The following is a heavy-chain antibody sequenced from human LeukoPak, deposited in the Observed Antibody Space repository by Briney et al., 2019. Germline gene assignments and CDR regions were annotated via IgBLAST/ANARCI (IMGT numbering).Heavy chain of an antibody. D-gene: IGHD2-15*01. Sequence: GGSLRLSCAASGFTFSSYAMSWVRQAPGKGLEWVSAISGSGGSTYYADSVKGRFTTSRDNSKNTLYLQMNSLRAEDTAVYYCAKTPRYCSGGSCYGGYFDYWGQGTLVTVSS. V-gene: IGHV3-23*01. J-gene: IGHJ4*02. CDR3: AKTPRYCSGGSCYGGYFDY. CDR2: ISGSGGST. CDR1: GFTFSSYA.